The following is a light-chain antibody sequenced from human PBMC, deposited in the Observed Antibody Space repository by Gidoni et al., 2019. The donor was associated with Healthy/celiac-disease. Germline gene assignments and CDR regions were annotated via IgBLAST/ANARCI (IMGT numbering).Light chain of an antibody. CDR3: HQYRNWPSLT. V-gene: IGKV3-15*01. CDR2: VAS. CDR1: QAINSN. Sequence: EVVMTQSPAIVSVSPGDTATLACRARQAINSNLAWYQQRPGQAPRLLIYVASTRATGIPARFSGSGSGTEFTLTISSLQFEDFAVYYCHQYRNWPSLTFGGGTKVDIK. J-gene: IGKJ4*01.